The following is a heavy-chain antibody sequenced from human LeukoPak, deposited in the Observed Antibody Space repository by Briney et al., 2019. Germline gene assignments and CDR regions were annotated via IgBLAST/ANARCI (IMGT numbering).Heavy chain of an antibody. D-gene: IGHD2-2*01. Sequence: SETLSLTCAVYGGSFSGYYWSWIRQPPGKGLEWIGEINHRGSTNYNPSLKSRVTISVDTSKNQFSLKLSSVTAADTAVYYCARDPNQLLPWFDPWGQGTLVTVSS. J-gene: IGHJ5*02. CDR2: INHRGST. CDR1: GGSFSGYY. V-gene: IGHV4-34*01. CDR3: ARDPNQLLPWFDP.